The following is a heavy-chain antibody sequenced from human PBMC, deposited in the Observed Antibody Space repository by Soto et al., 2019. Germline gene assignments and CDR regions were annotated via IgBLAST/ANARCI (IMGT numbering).Heavy chain of an antibody. CDR3: ARRGYDILTGSTKVSWFDP. J-gene: IGHJ5*02. CDR1: GGSISSSTW. V-gene: IGHV4-4*02. Sequence: VQLLESGGGLVQPGGSLSLTCAVSGGSISSSTWWSWVRQPPGKVLEWIGEIYHSGSTNYNPSLKSRVTISVDKSKNQFSLKLSSVTAADTAVYYCARRGYDILTGSTKVSWFDPWGQGTLVTVSS. CDR2: IYHSGST. D-gene: IGHD3-9*01.